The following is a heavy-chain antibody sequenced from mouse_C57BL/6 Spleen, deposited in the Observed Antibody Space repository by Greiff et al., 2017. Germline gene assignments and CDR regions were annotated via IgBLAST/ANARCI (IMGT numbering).Heavy chain of an antibody. CDR3: ARDYYGSSSWFAY. Sequence: EVMLVESGGGLVKPGGSLKLSCAASGFTFSSYALSWVRQTPEKRLEWVATISDGGSYTYSPDNVKGRFTISRDNAQNNLYLQMSHLKSEDTAMYYCARDYYGSSSWFAYGGQGTLVTVSA. V-gene: IGHV5-4*01. CDR2: ISDGGSYT. D-gene: IGHD1-1*01. CDR1: GFTFSSYA. J-gene: IGHJ3*01.